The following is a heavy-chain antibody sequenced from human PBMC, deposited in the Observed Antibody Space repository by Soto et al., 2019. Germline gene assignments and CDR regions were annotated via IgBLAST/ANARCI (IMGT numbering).Heavy chain of an antibody. J-gene: IGHJ6*02. CDR2: IYYSGST. CDR3: ASGGRYRDYYYYYGMDL. Sequence: SETLSLTCTVSGGSISSSSYYWGWIRQPPGKGLEWIGSIYYSGSTCYNPSLKSRVTISVDTSKNQFSLKLSSVTAADTAVYYWASGGRYRDYYYYYGMDLWGQGTTVTVSS. D-gene: IGHD6-19*01. V-gene: IGHV4-39*01. CDR1: GGSISSSSYY.